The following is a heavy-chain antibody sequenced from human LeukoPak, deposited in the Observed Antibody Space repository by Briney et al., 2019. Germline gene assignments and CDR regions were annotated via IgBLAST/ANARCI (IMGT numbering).Heavy chain of an antibody. CDR3: ARDDYGDYSFDY. D-gene: IGHD4-17*01. CDR2: IYYSGST. CDR1: GGSISSYY. V-gene: IGHV4-59*01. Sequence: SETLSLTCTVSGGSISSYYWSWIRQPPGKGLEWIGYIYYSGSTNYNPSLKSRVTISVDTSKNQFSLKLSSVTAADTAVYYCARDDYGDYSFDYWGQGTLVTVSS. J-gene: IGHJ4*02.